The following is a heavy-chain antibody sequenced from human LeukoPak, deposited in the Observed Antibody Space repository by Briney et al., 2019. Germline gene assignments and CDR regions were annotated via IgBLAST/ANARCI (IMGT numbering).Heavy chain of an antibody. J-gene: IGHJ4*02. D-gene: IGHD1-26*01. V-gene: IGHV3-23*01. CDR2: VSGSGGVT. CDR3: ARVLGATTNYFDY. CDR1: GFTFSNYA. Sequence: GGSLRLSCAASGFTFSNYAMSWVRQAPGKGLEWVSGVSGSGGVTYHAESVKGRFTISRDNSKNTLYLQMNSLRAEDTAVYYCARVLGATTNYFDYWGQGTLVTVSS.